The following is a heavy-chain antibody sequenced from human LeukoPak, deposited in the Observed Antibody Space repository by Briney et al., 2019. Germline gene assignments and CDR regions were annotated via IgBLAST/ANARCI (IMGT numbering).Heavy chain of an antibody. CDR2: INPNSGGT. V-gene: IGHV1-2*02. D-gene: IGHD3-22*01. CDR1: GYIFTSYG. J-gene: IGHJ4*02. Sequence: GASVTVSFKTSGYIFTSYGISWVRQAPGQGLEWMGWINPNSGGTNYAQKFQGRVTMTRDTSISTAYMELSSLRSDDTAVYYCARGPLYYYDSSGPFDYWGQGTQVTVSS. CDR3: ARGPLYYYDSSGPFDY.